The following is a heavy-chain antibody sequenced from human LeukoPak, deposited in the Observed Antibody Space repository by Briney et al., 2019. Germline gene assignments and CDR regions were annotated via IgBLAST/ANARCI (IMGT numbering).Heavy chain of an antibody. J-gene: IGHJ2*01. V-gene: IGHV4-30-4*01. CDR3: ARGIRAATTAGWYFDR. CDR2: IYYTGNT. CDR1: GDSISSGDFY. D-gene: IGHD1-7*01. Sequence: PSETLSLTCSVSGDSISSGDFYWRWIRPPPGQALASIVSIYYTGNTYYTPSLKSRVIISVDTSKNQLSLKMSSVTAADTAVVYCARGIRAATTAGWYFDRWGRGTLVTASS.